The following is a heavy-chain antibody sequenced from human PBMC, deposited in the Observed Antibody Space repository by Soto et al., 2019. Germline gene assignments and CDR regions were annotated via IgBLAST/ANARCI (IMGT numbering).Heavy chain of an antibody. J-gene: IGHJ4*02. CDR1: GFTFSSYA. D-gene: IGHD2-8*01. Sequence: GGSLRLSCAASGFTFSSYAMSWVRQAPGKGLEWVSATSGSGGSTYYADSVKGRFTISRDNSKNTLYLQMNSLRAEDTAVYYCANLDGYCTNGVCYNFDYWGQGT. CDR3: ANLDGYCTNGVCYNFDY. V-gene: IGHV3-23*01. CDR2: TSGSGGST.